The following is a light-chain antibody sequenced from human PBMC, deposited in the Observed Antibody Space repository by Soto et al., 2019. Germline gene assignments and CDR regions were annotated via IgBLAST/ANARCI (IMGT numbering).Light chain of an antibody. J-gene: IGLJ1*01. CDR2: EVI. V-gene: IGLV2-14*01. Sequence: QSVLTQPASVSGSPGQSITISCTGTSSDIGGYNYVSWYQQHPGKAPKLMVYEVINRPSGVSHRFSGARSGNTASLTISGLQAEDEAVYYCASYSTTNTPYVXGAGARSPS. CDR3: ASYSTTNTPYV. CDR1: SSDIGGYNY.